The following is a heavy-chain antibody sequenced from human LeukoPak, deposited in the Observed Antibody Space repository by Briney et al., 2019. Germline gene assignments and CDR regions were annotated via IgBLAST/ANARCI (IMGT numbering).Heavy chain of an antibody. Sequence: GGSLRLSCAASGFTFSSYGMHWVRQAPGKGPEWVAFIRYDGSNKYYADSVKGRFTISRDNSKNTLYLQMNSLRAEDTAVYYCARSSGYYYYYFDYWGQGTLVTVSS. D-gene: IGHD3-22*01. CDR3: ARSSGYYYYYFDY. J-gene: IGHJ4*02. CDR2: IRYDGSNK. CDR1: GFTFSSYG. V-gene: IGHV3-30*02.